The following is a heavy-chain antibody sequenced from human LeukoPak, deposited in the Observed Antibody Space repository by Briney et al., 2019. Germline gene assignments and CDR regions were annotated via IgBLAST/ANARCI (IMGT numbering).Heavy chain of an antibody. Sequence: GGSLRLSCAASGFTFDDYGMSWVRQAPGKGLEWVSGINWNGGSTGYADSVKGRFTISRDNAKNSLYLQMNSLGAEDTALYYCARAGQWELPDYWGQGTLVTVSS. J-gene: IGHJ4*02. CDR2: INWNGGST. CDR3: ARAGQWELPDY. D-gene: IGHD1-26*01. V-gene: IGHV3-20*04. CDR1: GFTFDDYG.